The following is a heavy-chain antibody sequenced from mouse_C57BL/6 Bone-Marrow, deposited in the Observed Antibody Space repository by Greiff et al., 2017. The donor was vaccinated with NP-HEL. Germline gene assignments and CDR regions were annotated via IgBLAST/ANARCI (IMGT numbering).Heavy chain of an antibody. CDR1: GYSFTGYY. V-gene: IGHV1-42*01. CDR2: INPSTGGT. D-gene: IGHD2-1*01. CDR3: ARSGNYGYYGMDY. Sequence: VQLQQSGPELVQPGASVKISCTASGYSFTGYYMNWVKQSPEKSLEWIGEINPSTGGTNYTQKFRAKATLTVDKSSSTAYMQLTSRTSEDSTDYYCARSGNYGYYGMDYWGQGTSGTVSA. J-gene: IGHJ4*01.